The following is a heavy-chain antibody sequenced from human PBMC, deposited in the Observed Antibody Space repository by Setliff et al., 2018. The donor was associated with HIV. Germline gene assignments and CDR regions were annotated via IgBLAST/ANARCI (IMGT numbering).Heavy chain of an antibody. CDR2: INPNSGGT. CDR3: AREDQTAGGFDP. Sequence: ASVKVSCKASGDTFTGYYMHWVRQAPGQGLEWMGWINPNSGGTNYAQKFQGRVTMTRDTSISTAYMEQSRLRSDDTAVYYCAREDQTAGGFDPWGQGTLVTVSS. V-gene: IGHV1-2*02. J-gene: IGHJ5*02. D-gene: IGHD6-25*01. CDR1: GDTFTGYY.